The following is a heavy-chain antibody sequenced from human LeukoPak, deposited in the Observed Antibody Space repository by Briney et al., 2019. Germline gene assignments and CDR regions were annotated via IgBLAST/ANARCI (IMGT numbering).Heavy chain of an antibody. CDR1: GFNFRIYT. D-gene: IGHD1-20*01. CDR2: IWFDESQY. V-gene: IGHV3-33*08. Sequence: GGSLRLSCEASGFNFRIYTMNWVRQAPGKGLEWVALIWFDESQYYNVDSVKGRFTISRDNSNNMVYLQMNSLRDEDTAVYYCARDNFGFDYWGQGTLVTVSS. CDR3: ARDNFGFDY. J-gene: IGHJ4*02.